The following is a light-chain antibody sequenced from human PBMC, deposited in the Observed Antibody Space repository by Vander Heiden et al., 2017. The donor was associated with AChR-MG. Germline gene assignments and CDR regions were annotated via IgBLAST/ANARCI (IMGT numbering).Light chain of an antibody. CDR2: EAT. V-gene: IGLV2-23*01. J-gene: IGLJ2*01. Sequence: HSSLTQPASASGSPGQSVTTTCTGSNRDFETYNVVSWFQQSPGEVPDLIIYEATRRPTGVSNRFSASKSGNTASLTIAGLQAEDEAHYYCCSYAGRDIVLFGGGTKLTVL. CDR1: NRDFETYNV. CDR3: CSYAGRDIVL.